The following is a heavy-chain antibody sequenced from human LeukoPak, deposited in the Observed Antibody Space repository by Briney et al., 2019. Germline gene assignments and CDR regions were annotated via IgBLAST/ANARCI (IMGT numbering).Heavy chain of an antibody. V-gene: IGHV1-18*01. J-gene: IGHJ4*02. D-gene: IGHD1-26*01. CDR1: GYTFTSYG. CDR3: ARIVPDIVGATSFYYFDY. CDR2: ISAYNGNT. Sequence: GASVKVSCKASGYTFTSYGISWVRQAPGQGLEWMGWISAYNGNTNYAQKLQGRVTMTTDTSTSTAYMELRSLRSDDTAVCYCARIVPDIVGATSFYYFDYWGQGTLVTVSS.